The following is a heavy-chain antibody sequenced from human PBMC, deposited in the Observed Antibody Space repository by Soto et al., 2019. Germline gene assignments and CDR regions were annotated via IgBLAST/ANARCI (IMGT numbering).Heavy chain of an antibody. J-gene: IGHJ4*02. Sequence: PSETLSLTCAVYGGSFSGYYWSWIRQPPGKGLEWIGEINHSGSTNYNPSLKSRVTISVDTSKNQFSLKLSSVTAADTAVYYCARVGAIAVAVHSAYYFDYWGQGTLVTVSS. V-gene: IGHV4-34*01. D-gene: IGHD6-19*01. CDR2: INHSGST. CDR3: ARVGAIAVAVHSAYYFDY. CDR1: GGSFSGYY.